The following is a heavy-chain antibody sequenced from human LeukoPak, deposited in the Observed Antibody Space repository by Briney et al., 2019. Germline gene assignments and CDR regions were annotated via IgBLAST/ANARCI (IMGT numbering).Heavy chain of an antibody. CDR2: ISYDGSNK. CDR1: GFTFSSYA. J-gene: IGHJ4*02. D-gene: IGHD4-11*01. CDR3: ARSLVTTIDY. V-gene: IGHV3-30*03. Sequence: PGGSLRLSCAASGFTFSSYAMSWVRQAPGKGLEWVAVISYDGSNKYYADSVKGRFTISRDNSKNTLYLQMNSLRAEDTAVYYCARSLVTTIDYWGQGTLVTVSS.